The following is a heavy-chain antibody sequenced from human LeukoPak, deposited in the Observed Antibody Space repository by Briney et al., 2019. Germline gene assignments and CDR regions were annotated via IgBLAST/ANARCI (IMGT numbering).Heavy chain of an antibody. V-gene: IGHV1-69*13. J-gene: IGHJ4*02. CDR3: AREGPDSSGFDY. CDR1: GGTFSSYA. CDR2: IIPIFGTA. D-gene: IGHD3-22*01. Sequence: SVKVSCKASGGTFSSYAISWVRQAPGQGLEWMGGIIPIFGTANYAQKFQGRVTITADESTSTAYMELSSLRSEDTAVYYCAREGPDSSGFDYWGQGTLVTVSS.